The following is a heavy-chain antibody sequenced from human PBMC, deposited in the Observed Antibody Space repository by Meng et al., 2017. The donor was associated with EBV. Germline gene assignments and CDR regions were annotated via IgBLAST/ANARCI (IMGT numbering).Heavy chain of an antibody. V-gene: IGHV4-61*01. CDR2: IYDGGTT. Sequence: QVQLPESGPGLVNPSXXLSLTCTVSGASVSGGTFHWSWIRQPPGKELEWIGYIYDGGTTIYTPSLKSRVTIFLDTSRNQFSLGLRSVTTADTAVCYCAKSSSSTPGVVDAWGQGTLGTVSS. D-gene: IGHD6-6*01. CDR3: AKSSSSTPGVVDA. J-gene: IGHJ5*02. CDR1: GASVSGGTFH.